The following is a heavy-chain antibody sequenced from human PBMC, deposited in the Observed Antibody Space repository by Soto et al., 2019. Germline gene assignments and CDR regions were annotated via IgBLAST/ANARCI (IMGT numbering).Heavy chain of an antibody. Sequence: SETLSLTCVVSGGSLSGATYSWNWIRQPPGKGLERIGYIFPSGTTYYNPSLKSRVTISIDVSKNQFSLSLRSLTAADTAVYYCARSREFDYWSQGTLVTVSS. J-gene: IGHJ4*02. CDR1: GGSLSGATYS. CDR2: IFPSGTT. V-gene: IGHV4-30-2*01. CDR3: ARSREFDY.